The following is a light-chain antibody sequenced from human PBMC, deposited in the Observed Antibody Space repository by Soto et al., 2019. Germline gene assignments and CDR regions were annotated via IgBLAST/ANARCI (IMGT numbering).Light chain of an antibody. CDR1: QGISRY. J-gene: IGKJ4*01. Sequence: IPLTPSPSPPSSFVRDRGTHACRASQGISRYLAWYQQKPGKAPKLLIYAASTLQSGVPSRFSGSGSGTEFTLTITSLQSDDFATYYCQEYNSHSFGGGTKV. CDR3: QEYNSHS. CDR2: AAS. V-gene: IGKV1-9*01.